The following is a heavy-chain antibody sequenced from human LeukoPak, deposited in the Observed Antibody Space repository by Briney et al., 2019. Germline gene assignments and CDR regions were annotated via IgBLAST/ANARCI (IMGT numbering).Heavy chain of an antibody. D-gene: IGHD3-9*01. CDR2: ISSSATYI. Sequence: GGSLRLSCAASAFTFSNYNMIWVRQAPGKGLEWVSSISSSATYIYYADSVKGRFTISRDDAKHSLFLQMNSLRAEDTAVHYCATADLTGYYGGDYWGQGTLVTVSS. CDR3: ATADLTGYYGGDY. J-gene: IGHJ4*02. CDR1: AFTFSNYN. V-gene: IGHV3-21*01.